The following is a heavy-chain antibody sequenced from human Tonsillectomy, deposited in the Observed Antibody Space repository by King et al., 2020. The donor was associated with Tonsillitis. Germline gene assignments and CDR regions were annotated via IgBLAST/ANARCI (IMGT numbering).Heavy chain of an antibody. CDR2: ITWNGGST. D-gene: IGHD6-13*01. J-gene: IGHJ2*01. CDR1: GFTSGDYG. CDR3: ARVGAAAFIWYFDL. V-gene: IGHV3-20*04. Sequence: VQLVESGGGVVRPGGSLRLSCAASGFTSGDYGMSWVRQVPGKRLEWVSGITWNGGSTGYADSVKGRFTISRDNAKNSLYLQMKSLRVEDTALYYCARVGAAAFIWYFDLWGRGTLVTVSS.